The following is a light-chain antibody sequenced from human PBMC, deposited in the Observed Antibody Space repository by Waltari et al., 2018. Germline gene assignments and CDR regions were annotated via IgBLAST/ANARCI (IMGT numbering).Light chain of an antibody. CDR3: SSYTSVNTR. CDR1: SSDADGFNF. CDR2: DVA. Sequence: SALTQPASMSGSPGQSITISCTGTSSDADGFNFVSWYQQYPGKAPKLIIYDVANRPSGVSHRFSGSRSGNTASLTISGLQAEDEADYYCSSYTSVNTRFGGGTKLTVL. J-gene: IGLJ2*01. V-gene: IGLV2-14*03.